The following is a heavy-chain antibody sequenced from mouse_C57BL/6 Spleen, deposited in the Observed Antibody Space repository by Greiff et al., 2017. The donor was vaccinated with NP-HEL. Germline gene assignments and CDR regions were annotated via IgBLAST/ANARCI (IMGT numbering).Heavy chain of an antibody. CDR2: ISSGGSYT. J-gene: IGHJ3*01. V-gene: IGHV5-6*01. D-gene: IGHD2-3*01. CDR1: GFTFSSYG. Sequence: EVQLQESGGDLVTPGGSLKLSCAASGFTFSSYGMSWVRQTPDKRLEWVATISSGGSYTYYPDSVKGRFTISRDNATNTLYLQMSSLKSEDTAMYYCARLYDGYYFAYWGQGTLVTVSA. CDR3: ARLYDGYYFAY.